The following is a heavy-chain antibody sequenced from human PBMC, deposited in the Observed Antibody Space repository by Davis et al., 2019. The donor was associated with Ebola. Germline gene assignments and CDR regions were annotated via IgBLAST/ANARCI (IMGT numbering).Heavy chain of an antibody. Sequence: GGSLRLSCTDSVITFSSYAMTWVRQAPGKGLEWVSAISGSGGSTYYADSVKGRITVSRDNSKNTVFLQMHSLRDEDTAVYYCAGGDFWSGQFDYWGQGTLVIVSS. V-gene: IGHV3-23*01. J-gene: IGHJ4*02. D-gene: IGHD3-3*01. CDR1: VITFSSYA. CDR3: AGGDFWSGQFDY. CDR2: ISGSGGST.